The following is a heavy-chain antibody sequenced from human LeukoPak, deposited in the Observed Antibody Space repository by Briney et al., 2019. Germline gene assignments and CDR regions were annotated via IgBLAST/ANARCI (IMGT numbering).Heavy chain of an antibody. D-gene: IGHD2-2*01. CDR1: GFTFSSYW. Sequence: PGGSLRLSCAASGFTFSSYWMSWVRQAPGKGLEWVANIKQDGSEKYYVDSVKGRFTISRENAKNSLYLQMNSLRAEDTAVYYCAREGGGYCSSTSCYLDYWGQGTLVTVSS. J-gene: IGHJ4*02. CDR3: AREGGGYCSSTSCYLDY. CDR2: IKQDGSEK. V-gene: IGHV3-7*01.